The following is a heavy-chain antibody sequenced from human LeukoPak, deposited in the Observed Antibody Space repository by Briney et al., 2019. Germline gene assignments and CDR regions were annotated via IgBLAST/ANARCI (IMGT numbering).Heavy chain of an antibody. CDR3: AKDAGVAGIAYYFDY. CDR1: GFTVRSTY. J-gene: IGHJ4*02. CDR2: IYGGDTT. V-gene: IGHV3-66*01. Sequence: GGSLRLSCAASGFTVRSTYMSWVRQAPGKGLERVSVIYGGDTTYYADSVKGRFTISRDNSKNTLYLQMNSLRAEDTAVYYCAKDAGVAGIAYYFDYWGQGTLVTVSS. D-gene: IGHD6-19*01.